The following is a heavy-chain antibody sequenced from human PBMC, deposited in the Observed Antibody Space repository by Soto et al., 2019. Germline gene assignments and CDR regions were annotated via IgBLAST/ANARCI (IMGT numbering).Heavy chain of an antibody. CDR2: INHSGST. J-gene: IGHJ4*02. CDR3: ASGRKLRADIVVVVAATGRGFDY. V-gene: IGHV4-34*01. CDR1: GGSFSGYY. Sequence: SETLSLTCAVYGGSFSGYYWSWIRQPPGKGLEWIGEINHSGSTNYNPSLKSRVTISVDTSKNQFSLKLSSVTAADTAVYYCASGRKLRADIVVVVAATGRGFDYWGQGTLVTVSS. D-gene: IGHD2-15*01.